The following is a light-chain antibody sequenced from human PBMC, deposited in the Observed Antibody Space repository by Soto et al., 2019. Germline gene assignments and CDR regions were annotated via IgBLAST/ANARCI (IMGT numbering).Light chain of an antibody. CDR3: QHLNSYLRAT. CDR1: QGISSS. V-gene: IGKV1-9*01. CDR2: AAS. Sequence: DIQLTQSPSFLSASVGDRVTSTCRASQGISSSLAWYNQKPGKAPRLLIYAASTLESGVPSRCSGSESGTEFSLTISSLRPEDSATYYCQHLNSYLRATFGQGTKLDIK. J-gene: IGKJ2*01.